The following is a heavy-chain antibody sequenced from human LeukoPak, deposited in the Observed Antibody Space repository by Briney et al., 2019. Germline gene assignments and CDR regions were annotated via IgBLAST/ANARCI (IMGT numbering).Heavy chain of an antibody. D-gene: IGHD6-19*01. J-gene: IGHJ4*02. CDR1: GGSISGFY. V-gene: IGHV4-59*12. CDR2: IYYSGTT. CDR3: ARAAEYSSGWYLFDY. Sequence: SETLSLTCSVSGGSISGFYWSWIRQPPGKGLEWIWDIYYSGTTNYNPSLKSRVTISVDTSKNQFSLKLSSVTAADTAMYYCARAAEYSSGWYLFDYWGQGILVTVSA.